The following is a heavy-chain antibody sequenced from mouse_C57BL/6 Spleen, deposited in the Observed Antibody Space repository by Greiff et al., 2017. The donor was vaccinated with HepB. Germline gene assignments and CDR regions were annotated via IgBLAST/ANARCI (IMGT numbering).Heavy chain of an antibody. CDR2: FHPYNDDT. CDR3: ARVVYGSSYEDYAMDY. Sequence: QVQLQQSGAELVKPGASVKMSCKASGYTFTTYPIEWMKQNHGKSLEWIGNFHPYNDDTKYNEKFKGKATLTVEKSSSTVYLELSRLTSDDSAVYYCARVVYGSSYEDYAMDYWGQGTSVTVSS. J-gene: IGHJ4*01. V-gene: IGHV1-47*01. CDR1: GYTFTTYP. D-gene: IGHD1-1*01.